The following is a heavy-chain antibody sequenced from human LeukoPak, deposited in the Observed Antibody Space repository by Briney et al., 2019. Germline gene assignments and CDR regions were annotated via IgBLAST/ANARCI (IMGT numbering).Heavy chain of an antibody. J-gene: IGHJ4*02. Sequence: SVTVSCKSSGGTFSSYAISWVRQAPGQGLEWMGGIIPIFGTANYAQKFQGRVTITADESTSTAYMELSSLRSEDTAVYYCARGYYDSSGQVAFDYWGQGTLVTVSS. V-gene: IGHV1-69*13. CDR2: IIPIFGTA. CDR1: GGTFSSYA. D-gene: IGHD3-22*01. CDR3: ARGYYDSSGQVAFDY.